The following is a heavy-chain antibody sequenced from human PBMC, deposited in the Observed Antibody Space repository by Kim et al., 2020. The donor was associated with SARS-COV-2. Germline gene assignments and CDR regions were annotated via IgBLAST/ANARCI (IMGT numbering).Heavy chain of an antibody. J-gene: IGHJ3*02. CDR2: ISSNGGST. Sequence: GGSLRLSCSASGFTFSSYAMHWVRQAPGKGLEYVSAISSNGGSTYYADSVKGRFTISRDNSKNTLYLQMSSLRAEDTAVYYCVVTLQLLTGYPQGVLLGDAFDIWGQGTMVTVSS. V-gene: IGHV3-64D*06. CDR3: VVTLQLLTGYPQGVLLGDAFDI. D-gene: IGHD3-9*01. CDR1: GFTFSSYA.